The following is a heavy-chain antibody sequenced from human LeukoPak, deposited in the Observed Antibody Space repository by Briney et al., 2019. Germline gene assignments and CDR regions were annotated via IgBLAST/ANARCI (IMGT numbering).Heavy chain of an antibody. CDR3: AATPTETDYYDSSGYDY. CDR2: IVVCSGNT. D-gene: IGHD3-22*01. V-gene: IGHV1-58*02. CDR1: GFTFTSSA. Sequence: SVKVSCKASGFTFTSSAMQWVRQARGQRLEWIGWIVVCSGNTNYAQKFQERVTITRDMSTSTAYMEPSSLRSEDTAVYYCAATPTETDYYDSSGYDYWGQGTLVTVSS. J-gene: IGHJ4*02.